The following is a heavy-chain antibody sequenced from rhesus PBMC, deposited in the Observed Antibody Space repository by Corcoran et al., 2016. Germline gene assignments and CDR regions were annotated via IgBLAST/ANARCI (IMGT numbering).Heavy chain of an antibody. V-gene: IGHV3S43*01. Sequence: EVQLVESGGGLVQPGGSLRLSCAAPGFTSGNSDLIWIRQAPGKGLEWVSYIITGGSIDHSDAVKGRFSSSRDNAKNTLYLQMSSLRVEDTAVYYCAKDPYSYISADFDYWGQGVLVTVSS. J-gene: IGHJ4*01. D-gene: IGHD5-12*01. CDR1: GFTSGNSD. CDR2: IITGGSI. CDR3: AKDPYSYISADFDY.